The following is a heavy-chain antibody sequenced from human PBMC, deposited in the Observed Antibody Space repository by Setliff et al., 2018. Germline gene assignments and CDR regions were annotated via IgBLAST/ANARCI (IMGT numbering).Heavy chain of an antibody. CDR1: GGSFSGYH. Sequence: SETLSLTCAVYGGSFSGYHWSWIRQAPGKGLEWIGSIYHSGSTYFNPSLKSRVTISVDTSKNQFSLKLNSVTAADTSVYYCARDYQGGWFAPWGQGTTVTVSS. CDR3: ARDYQGGWFAP. D-gene: IGHD3-10*01. CDR2: IYHSGST. V-gene: IGHV4-34*01. J-gene: IGHJ6*02.